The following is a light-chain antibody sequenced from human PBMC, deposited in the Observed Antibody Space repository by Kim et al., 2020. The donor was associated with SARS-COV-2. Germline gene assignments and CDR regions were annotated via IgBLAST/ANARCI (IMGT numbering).Light chain of an antibody. V-gene: IGLV1-40*01. CDR2: ANN. J-gene: IGLJ2*01. CDR3: QSYDTALSASV. Sequence: QSVLTQPSSVSGAPGQRVTLSCSGGYSNIGASNDVHWYLKLPGAPPKLLIYANNLRLSGVPDRFSGSKSGTSASLAIAGLQADDEGEYYCQSYDTALSASVFGGGTQLTVL. CDR1: YSNIGASND.